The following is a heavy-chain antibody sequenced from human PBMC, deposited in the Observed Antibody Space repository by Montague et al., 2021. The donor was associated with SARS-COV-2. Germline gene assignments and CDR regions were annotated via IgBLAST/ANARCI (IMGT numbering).Heavy chain of an antibody. CDR2: IYHSGST. Sequence: TLSLSCAVSGGSISSGGYSWSWIRQPPGKGLEWIGYIYHSGSTYYNPSLNSRVTMSVDTSKKQFSLRLSPVTAADTAVYYCARDVVAAPGTFDYWGQGTLVTVSS. J-gene: IGHJ4*02. CDR3: ARDVVAAPGTFDY. CDR1: GGSISSGGYS. D-gene: IGHD6-13*01. V-gene: IGHV4-30-2*01.